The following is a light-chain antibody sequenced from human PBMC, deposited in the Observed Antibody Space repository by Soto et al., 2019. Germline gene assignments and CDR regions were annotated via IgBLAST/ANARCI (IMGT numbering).Light chain of an antibody. CDR3: AGWDGSLSGWV. Sequence: QAVLNQPPPASGTPGQRVTIPCSGRSSKVGNNYVYWYQQFPGTAPKLLIYRDNQRPSGVPDRFSGSKSGTSASLAISGLRSEDEADYYCAGWDGSLSGWVFGGGTKVTVL. CDR1: SSKVGNNY. CDR2: RDN. V-gene: IGLV1-47*01. J-gene: IGLJ3*02.